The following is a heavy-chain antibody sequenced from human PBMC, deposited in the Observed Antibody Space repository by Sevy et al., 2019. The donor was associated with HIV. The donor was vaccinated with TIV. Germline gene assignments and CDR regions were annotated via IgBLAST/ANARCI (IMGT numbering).Heavy chain of an antibody. Sequence: SETLSLTCTVSGGSISAYYWSWIRQPPGKGLEYLGYIYYTGSTNYNPSLKSRVTISVDTSKNQFSLKLRSVTAADTAVYYCAGAPPVRSGDDSLNWFDPWGQGTLVTVSS. J-gene: IGHJ5*02. CDR2: IYYTGST. D-gene: IGHD5-12*01. CDR3: AGAPPVRSGDDSLNWFDP. CDR1: GGSISAYY. V-gene: IGHV4-59*01.